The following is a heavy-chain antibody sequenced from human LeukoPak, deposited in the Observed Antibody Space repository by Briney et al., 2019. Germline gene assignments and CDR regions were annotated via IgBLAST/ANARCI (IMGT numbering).Heavy chain of an antibody. CDR3: AKSPTRGYNGFDY. CDR1: GFTFNSYG. V-gene: IGHV3-30*18. CDR2: ISYDGSNK. Sequence: GGSLRLSCAASGFTFNSYGMHWVRQAPGKGLEWVAVISYDGSNKYYADSVKGRFTLSRDNSKSTLYLQMNSVGAEDTAVYYCAKSPTRGYNGFDYWGQGTLVTVSS. D-gene: IGHD5-24*01. J-gene: IGHJ4*02.